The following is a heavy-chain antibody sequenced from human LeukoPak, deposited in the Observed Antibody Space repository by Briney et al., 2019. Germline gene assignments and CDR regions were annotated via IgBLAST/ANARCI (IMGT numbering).Heavy chain of an antibody. D-gene: IGHD3-10*01. V-gene: IGHV3-9*01. CDR1: GFTFDDYA. Sequence: GRSLRLSCAASGFTFDDYAMHWVRQAPGKGLEWASGISWNSGSIGYADSVKGRFTISRDNAKNSLYLQMNSLRAEDTALYYCAKDMDYGSGSYYTGGTTYGMDVWGQGTTVTVSS. CDR3: AKDMDYGSGSYYTGGTTYGMDV. CDR2: ISWNSGSI. J-gene: IGHJ6*02.